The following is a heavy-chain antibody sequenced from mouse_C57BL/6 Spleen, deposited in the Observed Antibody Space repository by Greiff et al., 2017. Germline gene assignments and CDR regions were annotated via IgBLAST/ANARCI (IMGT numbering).Heavy chain of an antibody. CDR1: GFNIKDYY. V-gene: IGHV14-2*01. D-gene: IGHD2-5*01. CDR2: IDPEDGET. J-gene: IGHJ3*01. Sequence: EVQLQQSGAELVKPGASVKLSCTASGFNIKDYYMHWVKQRTEQGLEWIGRIDPEDGETNYAPKVQGKATITADTSSNTAYLQLSSLTSEDTAVYYCARSYSNPVGFAYWGQGTLVTVSA. CDR3: ARSYSNPVGFAY.